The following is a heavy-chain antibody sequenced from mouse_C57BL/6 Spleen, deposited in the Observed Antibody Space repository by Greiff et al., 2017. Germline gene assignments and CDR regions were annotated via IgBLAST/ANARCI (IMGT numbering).Heavy chain of an antibody. CDR1: GYTFTSYW. J-gene: IGHJ1*03. CDR3: ARGYGSGYDWYFDV. Sequence: QVQLKQPGAELVMPGASVKLSCKASGYTFTSYWMHWVKQRPGQGLEWIGEIDPSDSYTNYNQKFKGKSTLTVDKSSNTACMQLSSLTSEDSAVYYGARGYGSGYDWYFDVWGTGTTVTVSS. CDR2: IDPSDSYT. D-gene: IGHD1-1*01. V-gene: IGHV1-69*01.